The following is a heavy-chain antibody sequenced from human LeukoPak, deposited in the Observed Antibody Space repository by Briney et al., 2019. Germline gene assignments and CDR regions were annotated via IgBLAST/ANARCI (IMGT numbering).Heavy chain of an antibody. Sequence: PGGSLRLSCAASGFTFSNAWMSWVRQAPGKGLEWVGRIKSKTDGGTTDYAAPVKGRFTISRDDSKNTLYLQMNSLKTEDTAVYYCTTDSVAADPQEGGDYFDYWGQGTLVTVSS. CDR3: TTDSVAADPQEGGDYFDY. CDR2: IKSKTDGGTT. J-gene: IGHJ4*02. CDR1: GFTFSNAW. V-gene: IGHV3-15*01. D-gene: IGHD6-13*01.